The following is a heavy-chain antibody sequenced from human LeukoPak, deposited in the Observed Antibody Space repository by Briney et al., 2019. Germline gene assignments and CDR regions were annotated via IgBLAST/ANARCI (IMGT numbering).Heavy chain of an antibody. Sequence: SETLSLTCTVSGGSISSSPYYWGWIRQPPGKGLEWIGSIYYSGTTHYSPSLESRVTISVDTSKNQFSLKLSSVTAADTAVYYCAREHYDILTGISGDFDYWGQGTLVTVSS. V-gene: IGHV4-39*07. J-gene: IGHJ4*02. CDR2: IYYSGTT. CDR1: GGSISSSPYY. CDR3: AREHYDILTGISGDFDY. D-gene: IGHD3-9*01.